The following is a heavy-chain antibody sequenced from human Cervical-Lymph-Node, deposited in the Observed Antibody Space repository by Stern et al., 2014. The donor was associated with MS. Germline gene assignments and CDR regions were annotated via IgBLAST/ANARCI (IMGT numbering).Heavy chain of an antibody. CDR1: GFTFSSYG. V-gene: IGHV3-33*01. D-gene: IGHD3-22*01. CDR2: IWYDGSNK. CDR3: ARDRDSSGYYQGSFDY. J-gene: IGHJ4*02. Sequence: QVQLVQSGGGVVQPGRSLRLSCAASGFTFSSYGMHWVRQAPGKGLEWVAVIWYDGSNKYYADSVKGRFTISRDNSKNTLYLQMNSLRAEDTAVYYCARDRDSSGYYQGSFDYWGQGTLVTVSS.